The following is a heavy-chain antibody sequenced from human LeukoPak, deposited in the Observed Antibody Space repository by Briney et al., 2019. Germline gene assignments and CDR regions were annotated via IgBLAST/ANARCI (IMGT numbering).Heavy chain of an antibody. CDR2: IYYSGST. CDR3: ARGGGVIVVVGY. CDR1: GGSISSSSYY. J-gene: IGHJ4*02. D-gene: IGHD3-22*01. V-gene: IGHV4-39*01. Sequence: SETLSLTCTVSGGSISSSSYYWGWIRQPPGKGLEWIGSIYYSGSTYYNPSLKRRVTISVDTSKNQFSLKLSSVTAADTAVYYCARGGGVIVVVGYWGQGTLVTVSS.